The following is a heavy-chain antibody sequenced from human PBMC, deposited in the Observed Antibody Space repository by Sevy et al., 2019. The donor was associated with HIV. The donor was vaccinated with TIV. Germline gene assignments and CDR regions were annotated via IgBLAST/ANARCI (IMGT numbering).Heavy chain of an antibody. CDR3: TREDIVLGEDNYYGMDV. CDR1: GFSVSSNY. CDR2: IYSDGRT. Sequence: GGSLRLSCVVSGFSVSSNYMSWVRQAPGKGLEWVSNIYSDGRTYYADSVRDRFTISRDTSKNTVYLKMKSLRAEDTAVYYCTREDIVLGEDNYYGMDVWGHGTTVTVSS. J-gene: IGHJ6*02. D-gene: IGHD2-15*01. V-gene: IGHV3-53*01.